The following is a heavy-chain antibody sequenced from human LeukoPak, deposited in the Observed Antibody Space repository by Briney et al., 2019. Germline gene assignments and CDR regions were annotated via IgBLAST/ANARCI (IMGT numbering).Heavy chain of an antibody. CDR1: GYSFTSFW. J-gene: IGHJ4*02. Sequence: PAESLKITCKGSGYSFTSFWIDWVRQMPWKGLEWMGIIYPGDSDTRYSPSFQGQVTISLDKSFTAAYVPWSSLKASRAPGYYCSRFSYYIVVLGHFENWGQGTLVTVSS. D-gene: IGHD2-15*01. CDR3: SRFSYYIVVLGHFEN. V-gene: IGHV5-51*03. CDR2: IYPGDSDT.